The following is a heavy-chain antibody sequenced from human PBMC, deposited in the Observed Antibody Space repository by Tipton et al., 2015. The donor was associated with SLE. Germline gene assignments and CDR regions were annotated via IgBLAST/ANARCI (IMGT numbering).Heavy chain of an antibody. D-gene: IGHD3-10*01. CDR2: IYYNGNT. V-gene: IGHV4-30-4*01. Sequence: TLSLTCSVSGASITSDDYYWSWIRQSPGKGLEWIAYIYYNGNTYYNPSLKSRVTISVDTSKNQFSLKLSSVTAADTAVYYCATAGGSGSNDAFDIWGQGTMVTVSS. J-gene: IGHJ3*02. CDR1: GASITSDDYY. CDR3: ATAGGSGSNDAFDI.